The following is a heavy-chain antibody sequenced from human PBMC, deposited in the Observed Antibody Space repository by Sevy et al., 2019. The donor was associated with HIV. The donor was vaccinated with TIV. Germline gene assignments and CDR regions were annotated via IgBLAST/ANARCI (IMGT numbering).Heavy chain of an antibody. Sequence: ASVKVSCKASGYTFTSYGISWVRQAPGQGLEWMGWMSAYNGNTNYAQKLQGRVTMPTDTSTSTAYMELRSLGADDTAVYYCARDGNMVAVAGNNWFDPWGQGTLVTVSS. J-gene: IGHJ5*02. V-gene: IGHV1-18*01. CDR1: GYTFTSYG. CDR3: ARDGNMVAVAGNNWFDP. D-gene: IGHD6-19*01. CDR2: MSAYNGNT.